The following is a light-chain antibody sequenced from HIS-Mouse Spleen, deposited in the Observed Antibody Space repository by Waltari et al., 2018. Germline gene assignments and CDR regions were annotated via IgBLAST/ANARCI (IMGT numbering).Light chain of an antibody. CDR2: DVS. CDR3: SSYTSSSTLV. V-gene: IGLV2-14*03. J-gene: IGLJ2*01. Sequence: QSALTQPASVSGSPGQSITISCTGTSSDGGGYHSVSWYQQHPGKAPKLMIYDVSNRPSGVSNRFSGSKSGNTASLTISGLQAEDEADYYCSSYTSSSTLVFGGGTKLTVL. CDR1: SSDGGGYHS.